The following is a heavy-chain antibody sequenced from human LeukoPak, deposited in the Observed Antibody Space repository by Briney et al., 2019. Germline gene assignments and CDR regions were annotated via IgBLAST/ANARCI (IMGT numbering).Heavy chain of an antibody. CDR2: INHSGST. CDR1: GESFSDYY. V-gene: IGHV4-34*01. CDR3: ARAGFALAPHRGTPFDY. Sequence: PSETLSLTCAVYGESFSDYYWSWIRQPPGKGLEWIGEINHSGSTNYSPSLKSRVTISVNTSKDQFSLKLTSVTAAETAVYYCARAGFALAPHRGTPFDYCGQGTLVAASS. D-gene: IGHD6-6*01. J-gene: IGHJ4*02.